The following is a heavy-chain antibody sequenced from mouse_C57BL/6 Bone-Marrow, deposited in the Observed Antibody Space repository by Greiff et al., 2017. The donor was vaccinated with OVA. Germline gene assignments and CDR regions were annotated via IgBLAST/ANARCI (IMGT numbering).Heavy chain of an antibody. CDR3: AHITTVVAPYYAMDY. V-gene: IGHV5-4*01. Sequence: EVHLVESGGGLVKPGGSLKLSCAASGFTFSSYAMSWVRQTPEKRLEWVATISDGGSYTYYPDNVKGRFTISRDNAKNNLYLQMSHLKSEDTAMYYCAHITTVVAPYYAMDYWGQGTSVTVSS. D-gene: IGHD1-1*01. J-gene: IGHJ4*01. CDR2: ISDGGSYT. CDR1: GFTFSSYA.